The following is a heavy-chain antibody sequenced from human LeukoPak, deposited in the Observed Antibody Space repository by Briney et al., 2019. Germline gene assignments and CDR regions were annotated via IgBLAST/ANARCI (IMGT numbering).Heavy chain of an antibody. CDR3: ARTVPAAIAWFDP. J-gene: IGHJ5*02. V-gene: IGHV4-59*01. D-gene: IGHD2-2*02. Sequence: PSETLSLTCTVSGGSISSYYWSWIRQPPGKGLEWIGYIYYSGSTNYNPSLKSRVTISVDTSKNQFSLKLSSVTAADTAAYYCARTVPAAIAWFDPWGQGTLVTVSS. CDR2: IYYSGST. CDR1: GGSISSYY.